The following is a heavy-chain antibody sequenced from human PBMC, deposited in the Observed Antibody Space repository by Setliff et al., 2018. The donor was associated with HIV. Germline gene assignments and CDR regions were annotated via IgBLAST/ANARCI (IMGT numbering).Heavy chain of an antibody. J-gene: IGHJ6*03. Sequence: SETLSLTCTVSGGSISSYYWSWIRQPPGKGLEWIGYIYYSGSTNYNPSLKSRVTISVDTSKNQFSLKLSSVTAADTAVYYCARGLVNISRYYYYYVDIWGKGTTSTVSS. CDR1: GGSISSYY. D-gene: IGHD3-10*01. CDR3: ARGLVNISRYYYYYVDI. V-gene: IGHV4-59*01. CDR2: IYYSGST.